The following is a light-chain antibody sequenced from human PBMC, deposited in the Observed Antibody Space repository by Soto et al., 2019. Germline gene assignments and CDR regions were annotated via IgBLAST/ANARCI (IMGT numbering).Light chain of an antibody. CDR3: QQSYSTPFT. V-gene: IGKV3-20*02. J-gene: IGKJ3*01. Sequence: IVLAPSPGSRSLSQGESTTLSCRASQSVSSSFLTWYQQKPGQAPRLLIYGASSRATGIPSRFSGSGSWTDFTLTISSLQPEDFSTDYCQQSYSTPFTFGPGTKVDIK. CDR2: GAS. CDR1: QSVSSSF.